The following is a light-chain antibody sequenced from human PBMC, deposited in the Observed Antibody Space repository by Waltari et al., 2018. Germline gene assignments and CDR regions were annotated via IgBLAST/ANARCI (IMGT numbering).Light chain of an antibody. CDR1: QSVGRA. J-gene: IGKJ1*01. CDR2: DTS. Sequence: EIVLTQSPGTLALSPGERATLSCRASQSVGRALAWYQQKPGQAPRLLIYDTSTRATGIPDRFSGSGSGTEFSLTISRVEPEDFAVYYCQMYVRLPVTFGQGTKVEVK. V-gene: IGKV3-20*01. CDR3: QMYVRLPVT.